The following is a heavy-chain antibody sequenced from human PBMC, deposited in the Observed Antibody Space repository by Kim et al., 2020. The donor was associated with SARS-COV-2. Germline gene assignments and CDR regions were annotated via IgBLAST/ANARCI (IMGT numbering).Heavy chain of an antibody. D-gene: IGHD3-10*01. CDR1: GGSFITYA. V-gene: IGHV1-69*13. J-gene: IGHJ6*02. CDR3: ATRGKMVRGVIVDYYGMDV. Sequence: SVKVSCKASGGSFITYAINWVRQAPGQGLEWMGGIIPMFGTANYGQKFQGRVTITADESTTTGYMELSSLVSEDTAVYYCATRGKMVRGVIVDYYGMDVWGQGTTVTVSS. CDR2: IIPMFGTA.